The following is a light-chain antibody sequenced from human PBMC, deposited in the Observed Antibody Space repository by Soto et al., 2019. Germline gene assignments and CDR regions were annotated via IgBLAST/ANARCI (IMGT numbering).Light chain of an antibody. CDR2: AAS. J-gene: IGKJ4*01. CDR3: QQSYSTPLT. CDR1: QSISRH. Sequence: DIQMTQSPSPLSASLGDRVTITCRASQSISRHLNWYQQKPGKAPKLLIYAASSLQSGVPSRFSGSGSGTDFTLTISSLQPEDFATYFYQQSYSTPLTFGGGTKVQIK. V-gene: IGKV1-39*01.